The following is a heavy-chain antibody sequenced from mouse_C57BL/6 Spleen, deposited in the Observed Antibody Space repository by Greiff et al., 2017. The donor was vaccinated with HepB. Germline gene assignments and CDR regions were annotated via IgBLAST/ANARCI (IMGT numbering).Heavy chain of an antibody. V-gene: IGHV1-82*01. J-gene: IGHJ4*01. CDR3: ASYYYGSIYAMDY. CDR1: GYAFSSSW. Sequence: QVQLQQSGPELVKPGASVKISCKASGYAFSSSWMNWVKQRPGKGLEWIGRIYPGDGDTNYNGKFKGKATLTADKSSSTAYMQISSLTSDDSAVYFCASYYYGSIYAMDYWGQGTSVTVSS. D-gene: IGHD1-1*01. CDR2: IYPGDGDT.